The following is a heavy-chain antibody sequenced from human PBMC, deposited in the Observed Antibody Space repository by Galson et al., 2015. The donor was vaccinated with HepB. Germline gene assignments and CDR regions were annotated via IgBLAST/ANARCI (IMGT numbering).Heavy chain of an antibody. D-gene: IGHD3-16*01. Sequence: SVKVSCKASGYSFSNYAMHWVRQAPGQRLEWMGWINAGNGNTKYSQKFQGRVTITRDTSASTAHMELSSLRSEDTAVYYCARGDGVPRGWFDSWGQGTLVTVSA. CDR3: ARGDGVPRGWFDS. J-gene: IGHJ5*01. CDR1: GYSFSNYA. V-gene: IGHV1-3*01. CDR2: INAGNGNT.